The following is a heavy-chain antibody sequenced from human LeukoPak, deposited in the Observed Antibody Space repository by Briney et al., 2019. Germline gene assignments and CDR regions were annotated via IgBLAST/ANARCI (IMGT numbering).Heavy chain of an antibody. CDR1: ELTISTNV. V-gene: IGHV3-23*01. D-gene: IGHD2-15*01. CDR3: AKGEGYCSAGTCYRYFDL. CDR2: IGTADGNT. Sequence: GGSLRLSCAASELTISTNVFTWVRQAPGKGLEWVSIIGTADGNTYYADSVKGRFVISRDNSKNTVYLQMHSLRAEDTAVYYCAKGEGYCSAGTCYRYFDLWGRGTLVTVSS. J-gene: IGHJ2*01.